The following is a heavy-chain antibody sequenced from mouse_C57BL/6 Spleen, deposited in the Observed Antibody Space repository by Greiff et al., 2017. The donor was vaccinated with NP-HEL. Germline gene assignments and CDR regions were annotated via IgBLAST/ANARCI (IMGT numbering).Heavy chain of an antibody. CDR1: GYAFSSYW. Sequence: VQLQQSGAELVKPGASVKISCKASGYAFSSYWMNWVKQRPGKGLEWIGQIYPGDGDTNYNGKFKGKATLTADKSSSTAYMQLSSLTSEDSAVYFCATYYYGSSWYYAMDYWGQGTSVTVSS. CDR3: ATYYYGSSWYYAMDY. D-gene: IGHD1-1*01. J-gene: IGHJ4*01. CDR2: IYPGDGDT. V-gene: IGHV1-80*01.